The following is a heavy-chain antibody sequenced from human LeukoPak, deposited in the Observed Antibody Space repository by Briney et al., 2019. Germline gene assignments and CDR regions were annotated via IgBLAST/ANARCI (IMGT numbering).Heavy chain of an antibody. Sequence: ASVKVSCKASGYTFTSYGISWVRQAPGQGLEWMGGIIPIFGTANYAQKFQGRVTITADESTSTAYMELSSLRSEDTAVYYCAAGDGYSFDYWGQGTLVTVSS. CDR2: IIPIFGTA. CDR1: GYTFTSYG. D-gene: IGHD5-24*01. V-gene: IGHV1-69*13. J-gene: IGHJ4*02. CDR3: AAGDGYSFDY.